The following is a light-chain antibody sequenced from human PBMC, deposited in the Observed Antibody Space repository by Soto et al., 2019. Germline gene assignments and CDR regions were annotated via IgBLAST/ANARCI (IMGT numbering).Light chain of an antibody. J-gene: IGKJ1*01. CDR3: QQYYNWPRT. Sequence: EIVMTQSPATLSVSPGERATLSCRASQGVSSKLAWFQQKPGQAPSLLIYGASTRAAGLPARFSGSGSGTEFPLTISSLPSEDFAVYYCQQYYNWPRTCGQGTKVEMK. CDR1: QGVSSK. CDR2: GAS. V-gene: IGKV3-15*01.